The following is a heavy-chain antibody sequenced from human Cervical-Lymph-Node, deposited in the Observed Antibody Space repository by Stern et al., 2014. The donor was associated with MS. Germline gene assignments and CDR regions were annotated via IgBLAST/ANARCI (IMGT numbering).Heavy chain of an antibody. CDR1: GGTFSNYT. D-gene: IGHD2-15*01. J-gene: IGHJ4*02. Sequence: DQLVESGAEVNKPGSSVKVSCKASGGTFSNYTITWVRQAPGQGLEWMGRILPKGEITNYAQKFKGRVTISADKSKSTAYMEVGGLRSEDSAMYYCARVDEHCGNSDSWGQGTLVTVSS. CDR3: ARVDEHCGNSDS. CDR2: ILPKGEIT. V-gene: IGHV1-69*04.